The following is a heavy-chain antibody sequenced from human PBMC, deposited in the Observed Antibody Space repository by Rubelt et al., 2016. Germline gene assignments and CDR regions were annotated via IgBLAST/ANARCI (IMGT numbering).Heavy chain of an antibody. D-gene: IGHD5-24*01. CDR3: ARTSGYSYDEAFDI. J-gene: IGHJ3*02. CDR2: VHYSGST. Sequence: GLVKPSETLSLTCTVSGGSISSYYWSWIRQPPGKGLEWIGYVHYSGSTDYNPSLKSRVTISVDTSKKQFSLKVRSVTAADTAVYYCARTSGYSYDEAFDIWGQGTMVTVSS. V-gene: IGHV4-59*08. CDR1: GGSISSYY.